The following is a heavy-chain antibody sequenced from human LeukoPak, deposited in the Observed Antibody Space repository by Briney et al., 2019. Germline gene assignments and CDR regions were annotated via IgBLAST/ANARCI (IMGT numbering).Heavy chain of an antibody. CDR3: ARGDSSGWYHFDY. J-gene: IGHJ4*02. CDR1: GGSISSGSYY. Sequence: PSETLSLTCTVSGGSISSGSYYWSWIRQPAGKGLEWIGRIYTSGSTNYNPSLKSRVTISVDTSKNQFSLKLSSVTAADTAVYYCARGDSSGWYHFDYCGQGTLVTVSS. D-gene: IGHD6-19*01. CDR2: IYTSGST. V-gene: IGHV4-61*02.